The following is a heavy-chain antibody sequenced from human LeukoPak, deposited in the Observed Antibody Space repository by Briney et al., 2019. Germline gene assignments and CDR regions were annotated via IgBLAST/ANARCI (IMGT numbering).Heavy chain of an antibody. J-gene: IGHJ4*02. CDR1: GYTFTSYG. Sequence: AAVTVWCTASGYTFTSYGISWVRQAPGQGLEWMGWISAYNGNTNYAQKLQGRVTMTTDTSTSTAYMELRSLRSDDTAVYYCARDLDQYSGRFGGFGHDFWGQGTLVTVSS. D-gene: IGHD1-26*01. CDR2: ISAYNGNT. CDR3: ARDLDQYSGRFGGFGHDF. V-gene: IGHV1-18*01.